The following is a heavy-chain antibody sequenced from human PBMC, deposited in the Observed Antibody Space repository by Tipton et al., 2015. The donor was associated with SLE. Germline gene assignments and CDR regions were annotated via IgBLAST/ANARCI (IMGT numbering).Heavy chain of an antibody. V-gene: IGHV4-39*07. CDR3: ARESWRGAQIGLAV. Sequence: TLSLTCTVSGDSIRSSSYYWGWIRQPPGKGLEWIGSIFYSGSTYYNPSLQSRATFSVDTSRNQFSLKLNSVTAADTAVYYWARESWRGAQIGLAVWGKETTVTVSS. J-gene: IGHJ6*04. D-gene: IGHD2-21*01. CDR1: GDSIRSSSYY. CDR2: IFYSGST.